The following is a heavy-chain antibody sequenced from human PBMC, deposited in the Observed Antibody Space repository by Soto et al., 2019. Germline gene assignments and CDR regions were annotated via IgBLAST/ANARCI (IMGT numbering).Heavy chain of an antibody. J-gene: IGHJ6*02. CDR2: IYYSGST. CDR3: ASGTAAGTYGMDV. CDR1: GGSISSYY. D-gene: IGHD6-13*01. Sequence: SETLSLTCTVSGGSISSYYWSWIRQPPGKGLEWIGYIYYSGSTNYNPSLKSRVTISVDTSKNQFSLKLSSVTAADTAVYYCASGTAAGTYGMDVWGQGTTATVSS. V-gene: IGHV4-59*01.